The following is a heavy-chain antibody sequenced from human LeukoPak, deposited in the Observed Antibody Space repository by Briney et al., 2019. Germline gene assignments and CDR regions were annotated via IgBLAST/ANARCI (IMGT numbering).Heavy chain of an antibody. D-gene: IGHD6-19*01. CDR1: GFTFSSYS. CDR3: ARDLMSIIAVAGFDY. Sequence: GGSLRLSCAASGFTFSSYSMNWVRQAPGKGLEWVSSISSSSSYIYYADSVKGRFTISRDNAKNSLYLQMNSLRAEDTAVYYCARDLMSIIAVAGFDYWGQGTLVTVSS. J-gene: IGHJ4*02. V-gene: IGHV3-21*01. CDR2: ISSSSSYI.